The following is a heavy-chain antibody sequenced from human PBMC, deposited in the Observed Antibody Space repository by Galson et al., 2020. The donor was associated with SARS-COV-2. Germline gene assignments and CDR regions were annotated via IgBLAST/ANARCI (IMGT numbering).Heavy chain of an antibody. CDR2: INRGSNPI. J-gene: IGHJ4*02. CDR3: ARDGDYDLWIHDSVDLDY. D-gene: IGHD3-3*01. V-gene: IGHV3-48*02. Sequence: SCAASGFTFSTYSMNWVRQAPGKGLEWVSYINRGSNPIYYAGSEKGRFTTTRNNANNSRYLQRNSLRDEDTAVYYCARDGDYDLWIHDSVDLDYWGQGTLVPVSS. CDR1: GFTFSTYS.